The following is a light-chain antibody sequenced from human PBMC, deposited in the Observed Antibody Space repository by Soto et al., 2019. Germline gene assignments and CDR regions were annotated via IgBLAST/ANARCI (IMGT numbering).Light chain of an antibody. J-gene: IGKJ1*01. CDR2: GAS. V-gene: IGKV3-15*01. CDR1: QSVSSN. Sequence: EIVMTQSPATLSVSPVERATLSCSPSQSVSSNFAWYQQKPGQAPRLLIYGASTRATGIPARFSGSGSGTEFTLTISSLQSEDFAVYYCQQYNNWPWTFGQGTKVDIK. CDR3: QQYNNWPWT.